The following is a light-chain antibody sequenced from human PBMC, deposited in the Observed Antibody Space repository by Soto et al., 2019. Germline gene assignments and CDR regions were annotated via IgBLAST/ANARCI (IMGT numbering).Light chain of an antibody. J-gene: IGKJ1*01. CDR3: QQYGYSFRA. CDR1: QRVSSSY. V-gene: IGKV3-20*01. CDR2: GAS. Sequence: EILLTQSPGSRSLAPGQRATLSCRSSQRVSSSYLSWYQLKPGQAPRLLIYGASSRATGIPDRFSGSGSGTDFTLTISRLEPEDFAVYYCQQYGYSFRAFGQGTEEEL.